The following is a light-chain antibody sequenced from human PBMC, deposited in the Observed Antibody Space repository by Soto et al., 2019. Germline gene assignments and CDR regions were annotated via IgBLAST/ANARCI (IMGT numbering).Light chain of an antibody. Sequence: EIVLTQSPGTLSLSPGERATLSCRASQSVSSATYLAWYQQKPGQPPRLLIYGASSRAADIQDRFSGSGSRTDFTLTISRLEPEDFAVYFCQQYGDSPLTFGGGTRVETK. CDR1: QSVSSATY. V-gene: IGKV3-20*01. CDR3: QQYGDSPLT. CDR2: GAS. J-gene: IGKJ4*01.